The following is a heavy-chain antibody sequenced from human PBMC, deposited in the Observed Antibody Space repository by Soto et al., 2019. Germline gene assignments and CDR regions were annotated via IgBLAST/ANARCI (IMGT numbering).Heavy chain of an antibody. CDR3: AKDPRAPRTKTNWFNP. V-gene: IGHV3-23*01. CDR1: GFTFSNAW. CDR2: ISGSGGST. J-gene: IGHJ5*02. Sequence: GGSLRLSCAASGFTFSNAWMSWVRQAPGKGLEWVSAISGSGGSTYYADSVKGRFTISRDNSKNTLYLQMNSLRAEDTAVYYCAKDPRAPRTKTNWFNPWGQGTLVTVSS.